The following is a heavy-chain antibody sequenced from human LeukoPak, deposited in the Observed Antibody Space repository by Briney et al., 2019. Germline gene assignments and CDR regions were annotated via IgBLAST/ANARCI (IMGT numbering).Heavy chain of an antibody. D-gene: IGHD6-19*01. CDR3: ARGQWPYYYYYGMDV. V-gene: IGHV7-4-1*02. CDR1: GYTFTSYA. J-gene: IGHJ6*02. CDR2: INTNTGNP. Sequence: ASVKVSFTASGYTFTSYAMNWVRQAPGQGLEWMGWINTNTGNPTYAQGFTGRFVFSLDTSVSTAYLQISSLKAEDTAVYYCARGQWPYYYYYGMDVWGQGTTVTVSS.